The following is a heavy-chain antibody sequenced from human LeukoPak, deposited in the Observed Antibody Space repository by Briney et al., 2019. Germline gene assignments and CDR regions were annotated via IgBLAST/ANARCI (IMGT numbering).Heavy chain of an antibody. CDR3: ARELVDIVATITGLKNLFYYYYMDV. CDR1: GGSISSSSYY. J-gene: IGHJ6*03. Sequence: PSETLSLTCTVSGGSISSSSYYWGWIRQPPGKGLEWIGSIYYSRSTYYNPSLKSRVTISVDTSKNQFSLKLSSVTAADTAVYYCARELVDIVATITGLKNLFYYYYMDVWGKGTTVTVSS. V-gene: IGHV4-39*07. CDR2: IYYSRST. D-gene: IGHD5-12*01.